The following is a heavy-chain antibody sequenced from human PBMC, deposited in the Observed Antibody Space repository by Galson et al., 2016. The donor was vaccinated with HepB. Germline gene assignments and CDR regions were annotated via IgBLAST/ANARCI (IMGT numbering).Heavy chain of an antibody. J-gene: IGHJ1*01. Sequence: SLRLSCAASGFTFSSYLMTWVRQAPGKGPEWMAHINEDGSKKYYVESVKGRFTISRDNAKNSLYLQMDSLRAEDTAVYSCVTERRTSSWCFWGQGTLVTVSS. CDR1: GFTFSSYL. CDR3: VTERRTSSWCF. V-gene: IGHV3-7*01. CDR2: INEDGSKK. D-gene: IGHD6-13*01.